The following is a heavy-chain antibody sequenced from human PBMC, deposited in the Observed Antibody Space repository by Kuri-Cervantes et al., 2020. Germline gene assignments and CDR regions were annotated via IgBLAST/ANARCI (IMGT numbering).Heavy chain of an antibody. Sequence: ASVKVSCKDSGYTFTGYYMHWVRQAPGQGLEWMGWTNPNSGGTNYAQKFQGRVTMTRDTSISTAYMELSRLRSDDTVVYYCARGALVGAIYYDEWGQGTLVTVSS. D-gene: IGHD1-26*01. CDR3: ARGALVGAIYYDE. J-gene: IGHJ4*02. CDR1: GYTFTGYY. V-gene: IGHV1-2*02. CDR2: TNPNSGGT.